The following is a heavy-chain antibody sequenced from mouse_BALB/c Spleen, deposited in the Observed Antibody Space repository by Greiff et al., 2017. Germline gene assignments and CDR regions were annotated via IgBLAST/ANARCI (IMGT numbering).Heavy chain of an antibody. D-gene: IGHD1-1*01. V-gene: IGHV3-2*02. CDR2: ISYSGST. Sequence: EVQLVESGPGLVKPSQSLSLTCTVTGYSITSDYAWNWIRQFPGNKLEWMGYISYSGSTSYNPSLKSRISITRDTSKNQFFLQLNSVTTEDTATYYCARDPIITTVVATDYWGQGTTLTVSS. CDR3: ARDPIITTVVATDY. J-gene: IGHJ2*01. CDR1: GYSITSDYA.